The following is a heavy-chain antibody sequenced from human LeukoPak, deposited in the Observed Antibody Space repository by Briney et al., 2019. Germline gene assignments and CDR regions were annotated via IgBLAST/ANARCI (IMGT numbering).Heavy chain of an antibody. CDR2: IIPIFGTA. V-gene: IGHV1-69*06. Sequence: ASVKVSCKASGGTFSSYAISWVRQAPGQGLEWMGGIIPIFGTANYAQKFQGRVTITADKFTSTAYMELSSLRSEDTAVYYCASSSQYYYGSGSAIFDYWGQGTLVTVSS. CDR3: ASSSQYYYGSGSAIFDY. CDR1: GGTFSSYA. J-gene: IGHJ4*02. D-gene: IGHD3-10*01.